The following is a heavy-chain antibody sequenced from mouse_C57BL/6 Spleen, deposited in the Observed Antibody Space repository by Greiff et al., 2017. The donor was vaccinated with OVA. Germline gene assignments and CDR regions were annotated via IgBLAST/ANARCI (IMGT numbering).Heavy chain of an antibody. CDR3: ARSTVVATGYFDV. D-gene: IGHD1-1*01. Sequence: ESGPELVKPGASVKLSCKASGYSFTDYNMNWVKQSTGKSLEWIGVIIPNYGTTSYNQKFKGKATLTVDQSYSTAYMQLNSLTSEDSAVYYGARSTVVATGYFDVWGTGTTVTVSS. CDR2: IIPNYGTT. J-gene: IGHJ1*03. V-gene: IGHV1-39*01. CDR1: GYSFTDYN.